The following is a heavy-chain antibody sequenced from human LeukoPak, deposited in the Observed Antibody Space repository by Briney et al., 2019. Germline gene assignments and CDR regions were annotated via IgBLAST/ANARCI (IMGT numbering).Heavy chain of an antibody. Sequence: SETLSLTCSVSDGSISSSSLYWGWLRQPPGKGLEWIATIYYTGTTDYNPSLETRVIVSVDTSKNQLSLRLSSVTAAATAVYYCARHPMIKKAFDFWGQGTLVTVSS. V-gene: IGHV4-39*01. CDR2: IYYTGTT. J-gene: IGHJ3*01. D-gene: IGHD3-16*01. CDR1: DGSISSSSLY. CDR3: ARHPMIKKAFDF.